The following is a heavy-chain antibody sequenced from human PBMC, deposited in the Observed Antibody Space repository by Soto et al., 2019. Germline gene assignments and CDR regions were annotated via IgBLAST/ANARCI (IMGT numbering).Heavy chain of an antibody. D-gene: IGHD2-2*01. CDR2: IYYSGST. V-gene: IGHV4-59*01. J-gene: IGHJ6*02. CDR1: GGSISSYY. Sequence: SETLSLTCTVSGGSISSYYWSWIRQPPGKGLEWIGYIYYSGSTNYNPSLKSRVTISVDTSKNQFSLKLSSVTAADTAVYYCARVEYQLTYGMDVWGQVNTVPVSS. CDR3: ARVEYQLTYGMDV.